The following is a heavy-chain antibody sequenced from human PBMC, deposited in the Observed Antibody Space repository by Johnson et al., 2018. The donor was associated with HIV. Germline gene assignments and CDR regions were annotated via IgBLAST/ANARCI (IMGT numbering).Heavy chain of an antibody. Sequence: QVQLVESGGGVVQPGRSLRLSCAASGFSFGDYAMHWVRQAPGKGLEWVAVISFDGTTIYYANSAEGRFTISRDNSRDTLSLQMNSLRVEDTALYYCARARLLWFRELWPHDAFDIWGQGTMVTVSS. J-gene: IGHJ3*02. CDR2: ISFDGTTI. CDR3: ARARLLWFRELWPHDAFDI. CDR1: GFSFGDYA. D-gene: IGHD3-10*01. V-gene: IGHV3-30-3*01.